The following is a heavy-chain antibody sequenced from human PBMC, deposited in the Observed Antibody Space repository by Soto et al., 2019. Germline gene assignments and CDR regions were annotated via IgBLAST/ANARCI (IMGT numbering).Heavy chain of an antibody. Sequence: SETLSLTCAVSGGSISSGGYSWSCIRQPPGKGLEWIGYIYHSGSTYYNPSLKSRVTISVDRSKNQFSLKLSSVTAADTAVYYCASSSTSGYGADWFDPWGQGTLVTVSS. CDR2: IYHSGST. V-gene: IGHV4-30-2*01. J-gene: IGHJ5*02. CDR3: ASSSTSGYGADWFDP. D-gene: IGHD2-2*01. CDR1: GGSISSGGYS.